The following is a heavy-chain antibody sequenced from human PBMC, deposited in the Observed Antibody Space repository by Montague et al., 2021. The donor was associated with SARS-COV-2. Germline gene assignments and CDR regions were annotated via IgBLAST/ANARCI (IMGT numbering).Heavy chain of an antibody. CDR2: IKEDGSEK. CDR1: GFTFSSYW. D-gene: IGHD5-12*01. V-gene: IGHV3-7*05. CDR3: ARDFAHYTGYVAGYFDY. Sequence: SLRLSCAASGFTFSSYWMSWVRQAPGKGLEWVASIKEDGSEKDYVESVKGRFTISRDNAKNSLHLQMNSLRADDTAVYYCARDFAHYTGYVAGYFDYWGQGILVTVSS. J-gene: IGHJ4*02.